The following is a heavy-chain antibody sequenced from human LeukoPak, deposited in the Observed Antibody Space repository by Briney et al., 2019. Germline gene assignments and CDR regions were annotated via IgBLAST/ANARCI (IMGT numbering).Heavy chain of an antibody. CDR1: GGSISTYY. Sequence: SETLSLTCTVSGGSISTYYWSWIRQPAGKGLEWIGLIYASGSTNYNPSLKSRVTISVDTSKNQFSLKLISVTAADTAVYYCARERAIAAAGTPSSAISYYYYMDVWGKGTTVTVSS. V-gene: IGHV4-4*07. CDR3: ARERAIAAAGTPSSAISYYYYMDV. J-gene: IGHJ6*03. CDR2: IYASGST. D-gene: IGHD6-13*01.